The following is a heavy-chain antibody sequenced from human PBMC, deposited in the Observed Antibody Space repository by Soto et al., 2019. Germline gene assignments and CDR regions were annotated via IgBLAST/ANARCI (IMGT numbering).Heavy chain of an antibody. V-gene: IGHV3-23*01. CDR1: GFTFSSYA. CDR2: ISGSGGST. CDR3: AKDRPLGRVLLWFGELLSIQFDY. J-gene: IGHJ4*02. D-gene: IGHD3-10*01. Sequence: GGSLRLSCAASGFTFSSYAMSWVRQAPGKGLEWVSAISGSGGSTYYADSVKGRFTISRDNSKNTLYLQMNSLRAEDKAVYYCAKDRPLGRVLLWFGELLSIQFDYWGQGTLVTVSS.